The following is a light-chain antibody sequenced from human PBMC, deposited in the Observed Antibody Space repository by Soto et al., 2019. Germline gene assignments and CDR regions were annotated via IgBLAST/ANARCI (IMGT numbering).Light chain of an antibody. J-gene: IGLJ1*01. CDR1: SSDIGGYNY. Sequence: QSALTQPASVSGSPGQSITISCTGTSSDIGGYNYVSWFQQHPGKAPKLMISDVSNRPSGVSNRFSGSKSGNTASLTISGLQAEDEADYYCSSYTSGSTVDVFGTGTKLTVL. V-gene: IGLV2-14*01. CDR2: DVS. CDR3: SSYTSGSTVDV.